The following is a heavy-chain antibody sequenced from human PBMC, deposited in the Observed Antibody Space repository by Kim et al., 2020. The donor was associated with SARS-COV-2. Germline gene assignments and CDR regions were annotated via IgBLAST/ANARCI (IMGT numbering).Heavy chain of an antibody. CDR1: GFTFSNYA. CDR2: IRGSGSST. D-gene: IGHD1-7*01. V-gene: IGHV3-23*01. J-gene: IGHJ5*02. CDR3: AKDTLTGTTGWFDP. Sequence: GGSLRLSCAASGFTFSNYAMSWVHQAPGKGLEWVSTIRGSGSSTYYADSVKGRFTISRDNSQNTLYLQMNSLRAEDTAVYYCAKDTLTGTTGWFDPWGQGTLVTVSS.